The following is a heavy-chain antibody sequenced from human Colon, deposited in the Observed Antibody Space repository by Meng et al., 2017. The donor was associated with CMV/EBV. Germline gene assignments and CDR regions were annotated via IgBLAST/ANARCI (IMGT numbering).Heavy chain of an antibody. D-gene: IGHD4-17*01. V-gene: IGHV1-69*05. J-gene: IGHJ4*02. CDR1: GGPVSPYA. CDR3: ARGFGSTTVTSYFDF. CDR2: SIPLLGTA. Sequence: SGGPVSPYAMNWLRQAPGQGPEWLGGSIPLLGTANYPRKYLGRVTITTDDSTNTAYMELKSLTYEDTAVYYCARGFGSTTVTSYFDFWGQGSLVTVSS.